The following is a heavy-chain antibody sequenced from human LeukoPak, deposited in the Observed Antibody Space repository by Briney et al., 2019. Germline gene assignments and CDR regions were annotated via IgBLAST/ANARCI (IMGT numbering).Heavy chain of an antibody. D-gene: IGHD3-22*01. Sequence: ASAKVSCKASGYTFTSYYMHWVRQAPGQGLEWMGIINPSGGSTSYAQKFQGRVTMTRDTSTSTVYMELSSLRSEDTAVYYCARSYDSSGYYTLVPDYWGQGTLVTVSS. CDR1: GYTFTSYY. CDR2: INPSGGST. J-gene: IGHJ4*02. V-gene: IGHV1-46*01. CDR3: ARSYDSSGYYTLVPDY.